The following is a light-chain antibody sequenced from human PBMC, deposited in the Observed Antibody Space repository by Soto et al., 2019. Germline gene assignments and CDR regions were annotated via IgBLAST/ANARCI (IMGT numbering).Light chain of an antibody. J-gene: IGKJ1*01. Sequence: DIQITQSPSTLSASVGDRVTITCRASQSITTWLAWYQQKPGKAPKLLIYKASSLESGVPSRFSGSGSGTEFTLTISSLQPDDFATYYCQQYDSYSLWMFGQGTKVDI. CDR1: QSITTW. V-gene: IGKV1-5*03. CDR2: KAS. CDR3: QQYDSYSLWM.